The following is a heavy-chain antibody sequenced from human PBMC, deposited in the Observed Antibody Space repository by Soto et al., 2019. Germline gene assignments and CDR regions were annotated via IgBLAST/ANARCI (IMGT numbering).Heavy chain of an antibody. D-gene: IGHD3-22*01. CDR3: AARPLLPGAP. CDR1: GFTFSSND. CDR2: IYRGGST. Sequence: EVQLVESGGGLIQPGGSLRLSCAASGFTFSSNDMNWVRQAPGKGLEWGSLIYRGGSTYYADSVKGRFTISRDNSKITLYLQMSSLRAEDTAVYYCAARPLLPGAPWGQGTMVTVSS. V-gene: IGHV3-53*01. J-gene: IGHJ3*01.